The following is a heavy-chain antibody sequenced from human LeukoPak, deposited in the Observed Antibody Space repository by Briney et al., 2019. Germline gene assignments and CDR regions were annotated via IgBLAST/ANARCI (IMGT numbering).Heavy chain of an antibody. J-gene: IGHJ2*01. V-gene: IGHV3-30*04. CDR2: ISYDETNK. CDR3: ANNNAYGGSYWYFDL. CDR1: GFTFTNYA. D-gene: IGHD4-23*01. Sequence: PGGSLRLSCAASGFTFTNYAMHWVRQAPGKGLEWVAVISYDETNKYYEDSVKGRFTISRDSSKNTLYLQMSGLRDEDTAVYYCANNNAYGGSYWYFDLWGRGTLVTVSS.